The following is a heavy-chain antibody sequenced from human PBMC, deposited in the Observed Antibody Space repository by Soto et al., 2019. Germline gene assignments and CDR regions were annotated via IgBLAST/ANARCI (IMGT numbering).Heavy chain of an antibody. V-gene: IGHV3-23*01. CDR1: GFTFSSYA. D-gene: IGHD3-3*01. CDR2: ISGSGGST. Sequence: GGSLRLSCAASGFTFSSYAMSWVRQAPGKGLEWVSAISGSGGSTYYADSGKGRFTISRDNSKNTRYLQMNSLRAEDTAVYYCAKDLGYIHVLRFLEWSSVHDYWGQGTLVTVSS. CDR3: AKDLGYIHVLRFLEWSSVHDY. J-gene: IGHJ4*02.